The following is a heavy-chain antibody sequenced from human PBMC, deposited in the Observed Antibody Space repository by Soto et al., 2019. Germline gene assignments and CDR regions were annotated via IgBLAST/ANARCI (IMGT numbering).Heavy chain of an antibody. V-gene: IGHV1-69*01. Sequence: QVQLVQSGAEVKKPGSSVKVSCQASGGTFSSYAISWVRQAPGQGLEWMGGLIPISETTNYAQKFKGRVTITADESKSTAYMELSSLRSEDTAVYYCARSQGSSTSLEIYYYYYYGMDVWGQGTTVTVSS. D-gene: IGHD2-2*01. CDR2: LIPISETT. CDR1: GGTFSSYA. CDR3: ARSQGSSTSLEIYYYYYYGMDV. J-gene: IGHJ6*02.